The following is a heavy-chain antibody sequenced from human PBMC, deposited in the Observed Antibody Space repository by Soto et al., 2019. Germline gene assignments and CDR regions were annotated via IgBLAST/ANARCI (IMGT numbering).Heavy chain of an antibody. CDR2: ISSDGRST. V-gene: IGHV3-64D*06. J-gene: IGHJ4*02. Sequence: PGGSLRLSXSVSGFTFSSYAMHWVRQAPGKGLEYASSISSDGRSTYYADSVKGRFTISRDNSKNTLYLQMSSLRAEDTAIYYCVKDRYIDYWGQGTLVTVSS. CDR1: GFTFSSYA. CDR3: VKDRYIDY.